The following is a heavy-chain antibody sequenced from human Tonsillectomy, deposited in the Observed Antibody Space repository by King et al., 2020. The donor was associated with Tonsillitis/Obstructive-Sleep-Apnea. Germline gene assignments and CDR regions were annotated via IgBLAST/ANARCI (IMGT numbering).Heavy chain of an antibody. Sequence: QLQESGPGLVKPSETLSLTCTVSGASVSSRDYYWGWIRQTPGEGLEWIGSIYYTGSTYYNPSLESRDTLSVDTPKNQFSLRLSSVTAADTADYYCSRQADLIGAYYYCLYVWGKGTTLTVSS. CDR2: IYYTGST. J-gene: IGHJ6*03. D-gene: IGHD3-22*01. V-gene: IGHV4-39*01. CDR1: GASVSSRDYY. CDR3: SRQADLIGAYYYCLYV.